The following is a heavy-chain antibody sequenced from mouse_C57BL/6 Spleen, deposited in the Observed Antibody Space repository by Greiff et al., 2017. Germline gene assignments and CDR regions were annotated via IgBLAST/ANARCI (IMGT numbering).Heavy chain of an antibody. V-gene: IGHV8-12*01. CDR1: GFSLSTSGMG. D-gene: IGHD1-1*01. CDR3: ARSLITTVVNYYAMDY. J-gene: IGHJ4*01. CDR2: IYWDDDK. Sequence: QVTLKESGPGILQSSQTLSLTCSFSGFSLSTSGMGVSWIRQPSGKGLEWLAHIYWDDDKRYNPSLKSRLTISKDTSRNQVFLKITSVDTADTATYYCARSLITTVVNYYAMDYWGQGTSGTVSS.